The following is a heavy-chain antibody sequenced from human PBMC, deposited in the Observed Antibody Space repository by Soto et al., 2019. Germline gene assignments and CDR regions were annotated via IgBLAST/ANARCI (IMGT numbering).Heavy chain of an antibody. CDR3: ARDRAGTTELAIESYYGMDV. Sequence: PSETLSLTCTVSGGSISSYYWSWIRQPPGKGLEWIGYIYYSGSTNYNPSLKSRVTISVDTSKNQFSLKLSSVTAADTAVYYCARDRAGTTELAIESYYGMDVWGQGTTVTVS. CDR1: GGSISSYY. D-gene: IGHD4-17*01. V-gene: IGHV4-59*01. J-gene: IGHJ6*02. CDR2: IYYSGST.